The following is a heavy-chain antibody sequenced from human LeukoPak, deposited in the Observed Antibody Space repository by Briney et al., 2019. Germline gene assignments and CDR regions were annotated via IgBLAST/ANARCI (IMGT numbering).Heavy chain of an antibody. CDR2: IDYSGRT. CDR1: GASIDNSNDY. J-gene: IGHJ5*02. V-gene: IGHV4-39*02. D-gene: IGHD3-3*01. Sequence: PSETLSLTCAVSGASIDNSNDYWGWIPQPPGKDLQWIGCIDYSGRTYSNPFLKSLVTISVDTSKKHFYLKLISVTAADAAVYYCWRRRYDFWTTNSRFWPFDPWGQGTLVTVSS. CDR3: WRRRYDFWTTNSRFWPFDP.